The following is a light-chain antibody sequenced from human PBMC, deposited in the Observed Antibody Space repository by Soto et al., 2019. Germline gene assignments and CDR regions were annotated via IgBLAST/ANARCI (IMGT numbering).Light chain of an antibody. Sequence: QSALTQPASVSWSPGQSITISCTGTSSDVGGYDYVSWYQQQSGKAPKLIIYEVSSRPSGVSNRFSGSKSGNTASLTISGLQADDEADYYCDSFTSSRAYVFGVGTKLTVL. CDR1: SSDVGGYDY. J-gene: IGLJ1*01. CDR3: DSFTSSRAYV. CDR2: EVS. V-gene: IGLV2-14*01.